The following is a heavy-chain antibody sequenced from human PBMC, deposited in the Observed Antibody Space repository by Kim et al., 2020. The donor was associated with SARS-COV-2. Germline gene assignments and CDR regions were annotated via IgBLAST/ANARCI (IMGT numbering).Heavy chain of an antibody. D-gene: IGHD1-26*01. CDR1: GFTFSSYG. CDR2: IWYDGSNK. Sequence: GGSLRLSCAASGFTFSSYGMHWVRQAPGKGLEWVAVIWYDGSNKYYADSVKGRFTISRDNSKNTLYLQMNSLRAEDTAVYYCAKDQLPTYYYYGMDVWGQGTTVTVSS. V-gene: IGHV3-33*06. J-gene: IGHJ6*02. CDR3: AKDQLPTYYYYGMDV.